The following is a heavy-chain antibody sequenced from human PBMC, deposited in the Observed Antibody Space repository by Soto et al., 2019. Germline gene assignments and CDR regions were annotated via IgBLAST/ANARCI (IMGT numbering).Heavy chain of an antibody. V-gene: IGHV1-69*13. Sequence: GASVKVSCKASGGTFSSYAISWVRQAPGQGLEWMGGIIPIFGTANYAQKFQGRVTITADESTSTAYMELSSLRSEDTAVYYCARGKRWDCGGDCYSTLFDYWGQGTLVTVSS. J-gene: IGHJ4*02. D-gene: IGHD2-21*02. CDR3: ARGKRWDCGGDCYSTLFDY. CDR2: IIPIFGTA. CDR1: GGTFSSYA.